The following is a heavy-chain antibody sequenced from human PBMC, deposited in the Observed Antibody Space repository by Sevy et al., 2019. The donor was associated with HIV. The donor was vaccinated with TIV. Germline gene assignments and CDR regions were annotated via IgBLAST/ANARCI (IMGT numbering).Heavy chain of an antibody. CDR2: INHSGST. J-gene: IGHJ6*02. CDR3: ARLVLTSIVVVPAEIPPYGMDV. V-gene: IGHV4-34*01. CDR1: GGSFSGYY. Sequence: SETLSLTCAVYGGSFSGYYWSWIRQPPGKGREWIGEINHSGSTNYNPSLKSRVTISVDTSKNQFSLKLGSVTAADTAVYYCARLVLTSIVVVPAEIPPYGMDVWGQGTTVTVSS. D-gene: IGHD2-2*02.